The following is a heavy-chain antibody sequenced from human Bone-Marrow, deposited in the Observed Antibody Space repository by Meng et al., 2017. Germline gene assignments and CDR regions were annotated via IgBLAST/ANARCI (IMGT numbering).Heavy chain of an antibody. CDR1: GFTFSDYY. D-gene: IGHD6-13*01. CDR3: ARDSSSPWFYGMDV. J-gene: IGHJ6*02. V-gene: IGHV3-11*04. Sequence: GESLKISCAASGFTFSDYYMSWIRQAPGKGLEWVSYISSSGSTIYYADSVKGRFTISRDNAKNSLYLQMNSLRAEDTAVYHCARDSSSPWFYGMDVWGQGTTVTVSS. CDR2: ISSSGSTI.